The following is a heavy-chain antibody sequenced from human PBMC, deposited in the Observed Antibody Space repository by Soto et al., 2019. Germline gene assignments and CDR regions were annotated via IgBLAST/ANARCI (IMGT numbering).Heavy chain of an antibody. CDR3: ARLYELFNYYDSSGYSLGLDY. D-gene: IGHD3-22*01. V-gene: IGHV1-18*04. CDR2: ISAYNGNT. CDR1: GYTFTSYG. J-gene: IGHJ4*02. Sequence: QVQLVQSGAEVKKPGASVKVSCKASGYTFTSYGISWVRQAPGQGLEWMGWISAYNGNTNYAQKLQGRVTMTTDTATSTAYMELRSLRSDDTAVYYCARLYELFNYYDSSGYSLGLDYWGQGTLVTVSS.